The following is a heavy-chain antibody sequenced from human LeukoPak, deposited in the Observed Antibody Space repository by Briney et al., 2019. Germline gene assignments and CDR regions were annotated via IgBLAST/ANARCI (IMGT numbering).Heavy chain of an antibody. Sequence: GGSLRLSCAASGFTFDDYGMHWVRQAPGKGLEWVSGISWNSGNMEYADSVKGRFTVSRDNAKNSLYLQINSLRPEDTAFYYCAKSVGFFGGYYDQWGQGTLVTVSS. CDR2: ISWNSGNM. CDR3: AKSVGFFGGYYDQ. J-gene: IGHJ4*02. D-gene: IGHD4-23*01. V-gene: IGHV3-9*01. CDR1: GFTFDDYG.